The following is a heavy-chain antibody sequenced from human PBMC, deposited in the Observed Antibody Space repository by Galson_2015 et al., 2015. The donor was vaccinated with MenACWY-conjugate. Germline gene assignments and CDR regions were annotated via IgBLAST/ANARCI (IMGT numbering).Heavy chain of an antibody. CDR2: IRSKAYGGTT. CDR1: GFTFGDYT. V-gene: IGHV3-49*03. Sequence: SLRLSCATSGFTFGDYTMSWFRQAPGKGLEWVGFIRSKAYGGTTQYAASVKGRFTISRDDFKSIAYLQMNSLKTEDTAVYYCSSTYYYDSRGAFDIWGQGTMVTVSS. J-gene: IGHJ3*02. D-gene: IGHD3-22*01. CDR3: SSTYYYDSRGAFDI.